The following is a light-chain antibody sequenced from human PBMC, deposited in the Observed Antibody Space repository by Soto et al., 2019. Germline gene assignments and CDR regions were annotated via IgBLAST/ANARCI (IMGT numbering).Light chain of an antibody. CDR1: QSISSY. CDR2: AAS. J-gene: IGKJ2*01. Sequence: DIQMTQSPSSLSASVGDRVTITCRASQSISSYVNWYQQKPGKAPKLLIYAASSLQSGVPSRFSGSGSGTDFTLTISSLQPEDFSTYYCQQSYSAPLYTCGRGTKLEIK. CDR3: QQSYSAPLYT. V-gene: IGKV1-39*01.